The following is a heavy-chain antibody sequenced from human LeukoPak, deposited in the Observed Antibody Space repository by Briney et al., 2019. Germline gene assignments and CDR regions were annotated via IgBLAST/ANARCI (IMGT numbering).Heavy chain of an antibody. V-gene: IGHV3-66*01. CDR3: ARFLDL. J-gene: IGHJ2*01. CDR2: IHSGGLT. Sequence: GGSLRLSCTASGFTVNNNYMSWVRQAPGKGLEWVSVIHSGGLTHYADSVKGRFTISRDNAKNSLYLQMNSLRAEDTAVYYCARFLDLWGRGTLVTVSS. CDR1: GFTVNNNY.